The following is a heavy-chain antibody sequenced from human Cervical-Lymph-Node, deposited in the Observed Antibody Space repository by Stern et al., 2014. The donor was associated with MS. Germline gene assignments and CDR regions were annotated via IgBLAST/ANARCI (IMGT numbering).Heavy chain of an antibody. Sequence: QLQLQESGPGLVKTSETLSLTCTVSGGSTSSYYWSWIRQPPGKGLEWIGYISSSGGTKYNPSLKSRVTISVDTSKNQFGLNRASGTAADAAVYYCARGYTTSSGRPDYWGQGTLVTVST. CDR2: ISSSGGT. J-gene: IGHJ4*02. CDR1: GGSTSSYY. CDR3: ARGYTTSSGRPDY. V-gene: IGHV4-59*08. D-gene: IGHD6-6*01.